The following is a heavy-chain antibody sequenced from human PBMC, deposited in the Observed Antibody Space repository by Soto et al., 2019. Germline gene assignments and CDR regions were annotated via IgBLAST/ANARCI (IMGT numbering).Heavy chain of an antibody. D-gene: IGHD5-18*01. CDR1: GFTFSSYS. Sequence: GGSLRLSCVASGFTFSSYSMVWVRQAPGKGLEWVSYIFASSTTIYYADSVKGRFTVSRDNTQNSLFLLMNSLRAEDTAVYYCARHGYSYGGGYFDYWGQGTLVTVSS. CDR2: IFASSTTI. J-gene: IGHJ4*02. CDR3: ARHGYSYGGGYFDY. V-gene: IGHV3-48*04.